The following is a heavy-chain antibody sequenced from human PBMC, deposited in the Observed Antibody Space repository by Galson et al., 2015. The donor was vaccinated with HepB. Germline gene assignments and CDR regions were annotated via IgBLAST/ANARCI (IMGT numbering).Heavy chain of an antibody. CDR3: ARGKRNSDSTGYYPAY. CDR2: IKEEGSET. V-gene: IGHV3-7*03. Sequence: SLRLSCAASGFIFSDYWMSWVRQAPGKGLEWVASIKEEGSETSYVDSVKGRFSISRDNADNSLFLQMNSLRADDTAVYFCARGKRNSDSTGYYPAYWGQGALVTVSS. D-gene: IGHD3-22*01. J-gene: IGHJ4*02. CDR1: GFIFSDYW.